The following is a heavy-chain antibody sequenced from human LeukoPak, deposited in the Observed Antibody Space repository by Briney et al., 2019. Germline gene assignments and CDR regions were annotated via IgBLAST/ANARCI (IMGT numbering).Heavy chain of an antibody. D-gene: IGHD5-24*01. CDR2: IYYSGTT. V-gene: IGHV4-59*01. J-gene: IGHJ4*02. CDR1: GGSISSYY. CDR3: ARRSMAAAFDY. Sequence: TPETLSLTCTVSGGSISSYYWSWIRQPPGKGLEWIGYIYYSGTTNYNPSLKSRVTISVDTSKNQFSLKLSSVTAADAAVYYCARRSMAAAFDYWGQGTLVTVSS.